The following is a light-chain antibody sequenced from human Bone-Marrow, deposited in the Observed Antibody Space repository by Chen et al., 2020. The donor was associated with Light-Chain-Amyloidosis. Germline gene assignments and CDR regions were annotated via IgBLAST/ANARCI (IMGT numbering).Light chain of an antibody. CDR2: GAS. V-gene: IGKV3-15*01. CDR3: QQYHNWPPIT. J-gene: IGKJ5*01. CDR1: QSVSSN. Sequence: EIVMTQSPATLSVSPGERVIFSCRASQSVSSNLAWYQQRPGQTPRLLIYGASTRATGISARFSGSGSGTEFTLTITSLQSEDFAVYYCQQYHNWPPITFGQGTRLKIK.